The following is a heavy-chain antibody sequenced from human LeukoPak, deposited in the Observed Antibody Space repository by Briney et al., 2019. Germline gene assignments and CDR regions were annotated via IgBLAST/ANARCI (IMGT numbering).Heavy chain of an antibody. V-gene: IGHV4-61*01. CDR2: IYYSGST. J-gene: IGHJ3*02. CDR1: GGSVSGGSYY. D-gene: IGHD2-21*02. Sequence: SETLSLTCTVSGGSVSGGSYYWSWIRQPPGKGLEWIGYIYYSGSTNYNPSLKSRVTISVDTSKNQFSLKLSSVTAADTAVYYCARVEDCGGDCYSLSAFDIWGQGTMVTVSS. CDR3: ARVEDCGGDCYSLSAFDI.